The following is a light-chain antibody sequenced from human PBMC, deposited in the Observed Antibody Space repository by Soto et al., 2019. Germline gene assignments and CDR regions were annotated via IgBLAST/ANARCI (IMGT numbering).Light chain of an antibody. CDR1: QSVTSNY. Sequence: EIVLTQSPDTLALSPGERDTLSCRASQSVTSNYLAWYQQKPGQAPRLLIFGISSRATGIPGRFSGSGSGTDFTLTIARLEPEDFAVYSCQQYGSSYAFGQGTQLEIK. J-gene: IGKJ2*01. CDR3: QQYGSSYA. V-gene: IGKV3-20*01. CDR2: GIS.